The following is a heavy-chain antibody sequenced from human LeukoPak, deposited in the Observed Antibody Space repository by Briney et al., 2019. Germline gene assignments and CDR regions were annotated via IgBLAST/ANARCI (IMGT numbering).Heavy chain of an antibody. CDR3: ARTGYTYYCGMDV. V-gene: IGHV3-74*01. J-gene: IGHJ6*02. CDR1: GFTFSSYW. CDR2: ILSDGSSA. Sequence: PGGSLRLSCAASGFTFSSYWMHWVRQVPGKGLVWVSRILSDGSSASYADSVKGRFTISRDNAKNTLYLQMNSLRAEDTAVYYCARTGYTYYCGMDVWGQGTTVTVSS. D-gene: IGHD3/OR15-3a*01.